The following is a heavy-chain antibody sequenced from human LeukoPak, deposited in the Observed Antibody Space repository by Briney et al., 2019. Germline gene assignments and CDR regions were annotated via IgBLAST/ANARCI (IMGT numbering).Heavy chain of an antibody. CDR3: VRDRDYYAIDY. Sequence: GGSLRLSCAASGFTFSSYWMGWVRQAPGKGLEWVANIAKDGRGTNYLGSVKGRFTISRDNAKNLLSLQMNSLRAEDTAVYYCVRDRDYYAIDYWGQGTLVTVSS. CDR1: GFTFSSYW. CDR2: IAKDGRGT. V-gene: IGHV3-7*01. J-gene: IGHJ4*02. D-gene: IGHD3-22*01.